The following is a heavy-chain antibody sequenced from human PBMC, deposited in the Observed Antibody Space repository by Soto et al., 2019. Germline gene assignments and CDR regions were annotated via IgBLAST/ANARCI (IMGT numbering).Heavy chain of an antibody. J-gene: IGHJ4*02. CDR1: GYTFSTYR. D-gene: IGHD1-26*01. V-gene: IGHV1-18*01. Sequence: QVQLVQSEAEVKKPGASVKVSCKSSGYTFSTYRIAWVRQAPGQGLEWMGWVSATNNTDYAQKVQGRVTMTTDTSTNTAYMELRSLRSDETAVYYCAREGKILHYFDYWGQGTLVTVSS. CDR2: VSATNNT. CDR3: AREGKILHYFDY.